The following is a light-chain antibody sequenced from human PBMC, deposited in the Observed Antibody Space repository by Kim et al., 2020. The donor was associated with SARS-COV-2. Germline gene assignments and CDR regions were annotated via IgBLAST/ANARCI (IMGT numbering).Light chain of an antibody. CDR1: SLRSYY. CDR2: GKN. CDR3: SSRDSSGHHVI. Sequence: SSELTQDPVVSVALGQTVRITCQGDSLRSYYASWYQQRPGQAPVLVIYGKNYRPSGIPDRISGSSSGDTSSLTITGAQAEDEADYYGSSRDSSGHHVIFGGGTQLTVL. J-gene: IGLJ2*01. V-gene: IGLV3-19*01.